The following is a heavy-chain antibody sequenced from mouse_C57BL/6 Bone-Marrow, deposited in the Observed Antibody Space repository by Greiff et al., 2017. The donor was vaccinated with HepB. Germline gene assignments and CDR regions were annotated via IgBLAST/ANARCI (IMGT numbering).Heavy chain of an antibody. CDR2: ISDGGSYT. Sequence: EVKLQESGGGLVKPGGSLKLSCPASGFTFSSYAMSWVRRTPEKRLEWVATISDGGSYTYYPDNVKGRFTISRDNAKNNLYLQMSQLKSEDTAMYYCARDWYYGSSYDYYAMDYWGQGTSVTVSS. CDR3: ARDWYYGSSYDYYAMDY. CDR1: GFTFSSYA. D-gene: IGHD1-1*01. J-gene: IGHJ4*01. V-gene: IGHV5-4*01.